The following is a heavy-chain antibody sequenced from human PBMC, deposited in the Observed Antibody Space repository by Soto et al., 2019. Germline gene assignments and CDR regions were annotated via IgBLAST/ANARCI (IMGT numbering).Heavy chain of an antibody. V-gene: IGHV4-59*12. CDR2: IYYTKTT. D-gene: IGHD2-15*01. J-gene: IGHJ6*02. CDR3: ASTPGYCSGGSCYYGMDV. CDR1: GGSFSPNY. Sequence: SETLSLTCTVSGGSFSPNYWAWIRQPPGKGLEWIGYIYYTKTTYYSPSLKSRVTMTVDRSRNQFSLRLSSVTAADAALYYCASTPGYCSGGSCYYGMDVWGQGTTVTVSS.